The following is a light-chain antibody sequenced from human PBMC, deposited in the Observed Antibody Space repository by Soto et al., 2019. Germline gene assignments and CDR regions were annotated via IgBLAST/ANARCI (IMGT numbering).Light chain of an antibody. V-gene: IGLV2-8*01. CDR1: SSDVGGYNY. CDR3: SSYGGSNNLI. Sequence: QSALTQPPSASGSPGQSVTISCTGTSSDVGGYNYVSWYQQHPGKAPKLMIYEVNERPSGVPDRFSGSKSGNTASLSVSGLQADDEADYYCSSYGGSNNLIFGGGTKLTVL. CDR2: EVN. J-gene: IGLJ2*01.